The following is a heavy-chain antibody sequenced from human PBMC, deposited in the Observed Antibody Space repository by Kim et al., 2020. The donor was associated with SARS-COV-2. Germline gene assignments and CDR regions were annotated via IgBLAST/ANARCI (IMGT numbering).Heavy chain of an antibody. CDR1: GYSFTSYW. Sequence: GESLKISCKGSGYSFTSYWISWVRQMPGKGLEWMGRIDPSDSYTNYSPSFQGHVTISADKSISTAYLQWSSLKASDTAMYYCARQAPIVGEGYGMDVWGQGTTVTVSS. CDR2: IDPSDSYT. D-gene: IGHD1-26*01. J-gene: IGHJ6*02. CDR3: ARQAPIVGEGYGMDV. V-gene: IGHV5-10-1*01.